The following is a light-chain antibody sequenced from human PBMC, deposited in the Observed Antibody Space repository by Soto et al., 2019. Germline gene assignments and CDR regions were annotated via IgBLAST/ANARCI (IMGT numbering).Light chain of an antibody. CDR3: QQPYSAPFT. CDR1: QSVLYSSNNNNY. CDR2: WAS. Sequence: DIVMTQSPDSLAVSLGERATINCKSSQSVLYSSNNNNYLAWYQQKPGQPPKLLIYWASTRESGVPDRFSGSGSGTDFTLAISSLQAEDVAVYYCQQPYSAPFTFGGGTKVEIK. J-gene: IGKJ4*01. V-gene: IGKV4-1*01.